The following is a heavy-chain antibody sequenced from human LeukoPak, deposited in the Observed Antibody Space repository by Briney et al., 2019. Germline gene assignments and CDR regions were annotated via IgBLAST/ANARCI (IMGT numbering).Heavy chain of an antibody. CDR2: IYYSGST. J-gene: IGHJ3*02. CDR1: GGSISSYY. Sequence: TSETLSLTCTVSGGSISSYYWSWIGQPPGKGLEWIGYIYYSGSTNYNPSLKSRVTISVDTSKNQFSLKLSSVTAADTAVYYCARESKGAFDIWGQGTMVTVSS. V-gene: IGHV4-59*01. CDR3: ARESKGAFDI.